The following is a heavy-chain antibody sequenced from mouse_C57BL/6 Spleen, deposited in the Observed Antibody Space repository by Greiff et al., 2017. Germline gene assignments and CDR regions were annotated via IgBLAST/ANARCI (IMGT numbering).Heavy chain of an antibody. Sequence: QVQLQQPGAELVRPGSSVKLSCKASGYTFTSYWMHWVKQRPVQGLEWIGNIDPSDSDTHYNQKFKDKATLTVDKSSSTAYMQLSSLTSEDSAVYSCARSGTTALEDGGKGTTLSVA. V-gene: IGHV1-52*01. J-gene: IGHJ2*01. CDR2: IDPSDSDT. CDR1: GYTFTSYW. D-gene: IGHD1-2*01. CDR3: ARSGTTALED.